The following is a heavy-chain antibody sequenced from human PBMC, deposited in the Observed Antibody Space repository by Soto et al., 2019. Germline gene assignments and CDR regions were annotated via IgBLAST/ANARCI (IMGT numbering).Heavy chain of an antibody. V-gene: IGHV4-31*03. Sequence: QVQLQETGPGLVKPSQTLSLTCTVSGGSINSGGYYWSWIRQHPGKGLEWIGYIHYTGSTYYNPSLPPLMSRVTISIDTPKNQFSLKLSSVTAADTAVYYCARYYYGSGSYRYFDYWGQGTLVTVSS. CDR1: GGSINSGGYY. CDR2: IHYTGST. CDR3: ARYYYGSGSYRYFDY. J-gene: IGHJ4*02. D-gene: IGHD3-10*01.